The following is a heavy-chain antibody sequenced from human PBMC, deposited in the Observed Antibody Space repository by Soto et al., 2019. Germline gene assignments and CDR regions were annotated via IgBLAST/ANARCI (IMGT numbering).Heavy chain of an antibody. Sequence: EVQLLESGGGLVQPGGSLRLSCAASGFTFSSYAMSWVRQAPGKGLEWVSAISGSGGSTYYADSVKGRFTISRDNSXXTXHLQMNSLRAEDTAVYYCAKDGGYAYYDSSGYYFGYWGQGTLVTVSS. D-gene: IGHD3-22*01. CDR3: AKDGGYAYYDSSGYYFGY. V-gene: IGHV3-23*01. CDR2: ISGSGGST. CDR1: GFTFSSYA. J-gene: IGHJ4*02.